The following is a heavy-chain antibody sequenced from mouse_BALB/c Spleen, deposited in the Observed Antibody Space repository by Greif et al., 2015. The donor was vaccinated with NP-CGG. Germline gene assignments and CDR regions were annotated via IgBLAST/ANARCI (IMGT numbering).Heavy chain of an antibody. D-gene: IGHD4-1*01. CDR2: ILPGSGST. CDR3: AREGGNWGFAY. Sequence: QVQLQQSGAELMKPGASVKISCKATGYTFSSYWIEWVKQRPGHGLEWIGEILPGSGSTNYNEKFKGKATFTADTSSNTAYMQLSCLTSEDSAVYYCAREGGNWGFAYWGQGTLVTVSA. J-gene: IGHJ3*01. V-gene: IGHV1-9*01. CDR1: GYTFSSYW.